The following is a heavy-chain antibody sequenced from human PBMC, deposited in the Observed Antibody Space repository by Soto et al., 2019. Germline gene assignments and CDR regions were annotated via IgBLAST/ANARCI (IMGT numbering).Heavy chain of an antibody. CDR3: AKSRGDRWSTYYFDA. CDR1: GFSFDSHS. D-gene: IGHD1-26*01. J-gene: IGHJ4*02. Sequence: EVQLLESGGGLVQPGGSLKLSCAASGFSFDSHSMSWVRQAPGKGLEWVAGISGSGYVKYQADSVRGRFTITRDNSWNKLNLQMNSLRAEDTALYCCAKSRGDRWSTYYFDAWGQGTAVTVSS. CDR2: ISGSGYVK. V-gene: IGHV3-23*01.